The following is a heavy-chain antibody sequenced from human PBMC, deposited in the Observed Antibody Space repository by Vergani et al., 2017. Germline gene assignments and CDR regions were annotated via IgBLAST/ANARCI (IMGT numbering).Heavy chain of an antibody. J-gene: IGHJ4*02. D-gene: IGHD3-10*01. CDR3: ASCAYLPYGSASYHFDY. CDR2: IIPILGIA. CDR1: GGTFSSYT. V-gene: IGHV1-69*02. Sequence: QVQLVQSGAEVKKPGSSVKVSCKASGGTFSSYTISWVRQAPGQGLEWMGRIIPILGIANYAQKFQGRVTITADKSTSTSYMELSSLSSEDTAVYYCASCAYLPYGSASYHFDYWGQGTLVTVSS.